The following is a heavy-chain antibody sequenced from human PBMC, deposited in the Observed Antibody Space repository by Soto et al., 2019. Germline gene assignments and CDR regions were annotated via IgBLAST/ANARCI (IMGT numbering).Heavy chain of an antibody. CDR3: ARAHLNYYDSSGYPTAPFDY. CDR1: GGTFSSYT. V-gene: IGHV1-69*02. D-gene: IGHD3-22*01. J-gene: IGHJ4*02. CDR2: IIPILGIA. Sequence: SVKVSCKASGGTFSSYTISWVRQAPGQGLEWMGRIIPILGIANYAQKFQGRVTITADKSTSTAYMELSSLRSEDTAVYYCARAHLNYYDSSGYPTAPFDYWGQGTLVTVSS.